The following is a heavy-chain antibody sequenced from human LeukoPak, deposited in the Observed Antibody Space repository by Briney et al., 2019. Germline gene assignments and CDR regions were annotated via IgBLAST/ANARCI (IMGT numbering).Heavy chain of an antibody. J-gene: IGHJ4*02. CDR3: AKDRGSGYLDY. CDR1: GLTFSCYA. V-gene: IGHV3-23*01. D-gene: IGHD6-19*01. Sequence: GGSLRLSCAASGLTFSCYAMNWVRQASGKGLEWVSGITDSGRKTYYADSVKGRFSISRDNSRNTLYLQMSDLRAEDTAVYYCAKDRGSGYLDYWGQGTLVTVSS. CDR2: ITDSGRKT.